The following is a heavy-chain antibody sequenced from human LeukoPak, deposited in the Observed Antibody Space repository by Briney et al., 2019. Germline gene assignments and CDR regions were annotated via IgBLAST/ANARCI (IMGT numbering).Heavy chain of an antibody. D-gene: IGHD4-23*01. Sequence: GGSLRLSCAASGFTFSSYWMSWVRQAPGKGLEWVANIKQDGSEKYYVDSVKGRFTISRDNSKNTLYLQMNSLRAEDTAVYYCAKDDYGGWDNYWGQGTLVTVSS. CDR2: IKQDGSEK. CDR1: GFTFSSYW. J-gene: IGHJ4*02. CDR3: AKDDYGGWDNY. V-gene: IGHV3-7*03.